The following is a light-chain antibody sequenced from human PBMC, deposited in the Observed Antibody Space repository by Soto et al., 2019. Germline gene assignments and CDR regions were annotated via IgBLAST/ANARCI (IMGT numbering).Light chain of an antibody. CDR2: EVS. J-gene: IGLJ2*01. CDR1: SSDIGGYKY. Sequence: QSALTQPASVSGSPGQSITISCTGTSSDIGGYKYVSWYQQHPDKAPKLMIYEVSNRPSGVSDRFSGSKSDNMASLTISGLQAEDEADYYCSSYTSTNTPVVFGGGTQLTVL. V-gene: IGLV2-14*01. CDR3: SSYTSTNTPVV.